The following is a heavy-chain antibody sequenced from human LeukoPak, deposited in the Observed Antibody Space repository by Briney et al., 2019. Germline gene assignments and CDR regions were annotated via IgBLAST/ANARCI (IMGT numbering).Heavy chain of an antibody. J-gene: IGHJ4*02. CDR1: GGSFSGYY. CDR3: ARVYCSSTSCYVYFDC. D-gene: IGHD2-2*01. CDR2: INHSGST. V-gene: IGHV4-34*01. Sequence: TSETLSLTCAVYGGSFSGYYWSWIRQPPGKGLEWIGEINHSGSTNYNPSLKSRVTISVDTSKNQFSLKLSSVTAADTAVYYCARVYCSSTSCYVYFDCWGQGTLVTVSS.